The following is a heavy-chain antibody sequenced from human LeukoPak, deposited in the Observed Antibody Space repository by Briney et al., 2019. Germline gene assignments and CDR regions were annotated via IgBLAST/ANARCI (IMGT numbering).Heavy chain of an antibody. CDR1: GGSFSGYY. CDR3: ASIYSSSWYNDDY. CDR2: INHSGST. V-gene: IGHV4-34*01. Sequence: SETLSLTCAVYGGSFSGYYWSWIRQPPGKGLEWIGEINHSGSTNYNPSLKSRVTISVDTSKNQFSLKLSSVTAAGTAVYYCASIYSSSWYNDDYWGQGTLVTVSS. J-gene: IGHJ4*02. D-gene: IGHD6-13*01.